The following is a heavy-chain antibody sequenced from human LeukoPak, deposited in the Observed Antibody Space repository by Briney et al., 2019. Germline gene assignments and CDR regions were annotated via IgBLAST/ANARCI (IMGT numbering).Heavy chain of an antibody. CDR2: ISSSSSYI. J-gene: IGHJ4*02. CDR1: GFTFSSYS. V-gene: IGHV3-21*01. Sequence: GGSLRLSCAASGFTFSSYSMNWVRQAPGKGLEWVSSISSSSSYIYYADSVKGRFTISRDNAKNSLYLQMNSLRAEDTAVYYCARDETTVTTPDYFDYWGQGTLVTVSS. CDR3: ARDETTVTTPDYFDY. D-gene: IGHD4-17*01.